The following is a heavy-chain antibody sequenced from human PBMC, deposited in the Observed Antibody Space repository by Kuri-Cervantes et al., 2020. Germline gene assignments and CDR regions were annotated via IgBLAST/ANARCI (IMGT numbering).Heavy chain of an antibody. D-gene: IGHD5-18*01. V-gene: IGHV3-9*01. CDR2: ISWNSGSI. Sequence: GGSLRLSCAASGFTFSSYAMSWVRQAPGKGLEWVSGISWNSGSIGYADSVKGRFTISRDNAKNSLYLQMNSLRAEDTALYYCAKDIDEYSYGPKFDYWGQGTLVTVSS. CDR3: AKDIDEYSYGPKFDY. CDR1: GFTFSSYA. J-gene: IGHJ4*02.